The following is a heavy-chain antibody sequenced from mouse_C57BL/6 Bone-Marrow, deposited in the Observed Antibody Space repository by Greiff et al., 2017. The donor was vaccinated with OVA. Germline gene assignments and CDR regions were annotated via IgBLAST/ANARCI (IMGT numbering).Heavy chain of an antibody. Sequence: VQLQQSGPGLVQPSQSLSITCTVSGFSLTSYGVHWVRQSPGKGLEWLGVIWRGGSTDYNAAFMSRLSITKDNSKSQVFFKMNSLQADDTAIYYWAKKGLRYPLGGYYAMDYWGQGTSVTVSS. J-gene: IGHJ4*01. CDR2: IWRGGST. CDR1: GFSLTSYG. CDR3: AKKGLRYPLGGYYAMDY. D-gene: IGHD1-1*01. V-gene: IGHV2-5*01.